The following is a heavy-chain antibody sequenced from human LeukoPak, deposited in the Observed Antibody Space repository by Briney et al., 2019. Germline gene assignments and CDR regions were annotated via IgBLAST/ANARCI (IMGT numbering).Heavy chain of an antibody. CDR1: GGSFSGYY. D-gene: IGHD6-19*01. Sequence: SETLSLTCAVYGGSFSGYYWSWIRQPPGKGLEWIGEINHSGSTNYNPSLKSRATISVDTSKNQFSLKLSSVNAADTAVYYCARALYIAVAGPADYWGQGTLVTVSS. CDR2: INHSGST. V-gene: IGHV4-34*01. CDR3: ARALYIAVAGPADY. J-gene: IGHJ4*02.